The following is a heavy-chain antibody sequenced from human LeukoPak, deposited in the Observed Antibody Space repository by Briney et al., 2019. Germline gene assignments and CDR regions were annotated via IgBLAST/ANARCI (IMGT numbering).Heavy chain of an antibody. CDR2: IKQDGGEK. CDR1: GFTFSSYW. V-gene: IGHV3-7*01. Sequence: GGSLRLSCAASGFTFSSYWMSWVRQAPGKGLEWVANIKQDGGEKYYVDSVKGRFTISRDNAKKSLYLQMNSLRAEDTAVYYCARHLGSYYGLYYFDYWGQGTLVTVSS. CDR3: ARHLGSYYGLYYFDY. J-gene: IGHJ4*02. D-gene: IGHD1-26*01.